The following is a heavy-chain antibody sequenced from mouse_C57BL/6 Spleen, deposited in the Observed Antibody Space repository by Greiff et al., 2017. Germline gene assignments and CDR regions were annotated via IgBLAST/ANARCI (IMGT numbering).Heavy chain of an antibody. CDR3: ASPSTGTRYAMDY. CDR1: GYAFSSSW. D-gene: IGHD4-1*01. Sequence: QVQLKESGPELVKPGASVKISCKASGYAFSSSWMNWVKQRPGKGLEWIGRIYPGDGDTNYNGKFKGKATLTADKSSSTAYMQLSSLTSEDSAVYFCASPSTGTRYAMDYWGQGTSVTVSS. V-gene: IGHV1-82*01. J-gene: IGHJ4*01. CDR2: IYPGDGDT.